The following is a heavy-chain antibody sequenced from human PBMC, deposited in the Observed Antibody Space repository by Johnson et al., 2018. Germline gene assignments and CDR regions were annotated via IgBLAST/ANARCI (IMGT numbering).Heavy chain of an antibody. CDR1: GFTFSSYA. Sequence: VQLVQSGGGLVQPGGSLRLSCAASGFTFSSYAMSWVRQAPGKGLEWVSVIYSGGSTYYADSVKGRFTISRDNSKNTLYLQMNSLRAEDTAVYYCAREVAGAFDIWGRGTMVTVSS. V-gene: IGHV3-23*03. J-gene: IGHJ3*02. D-gene: IGHD2-15*01. CDR2: IYSGGST. CDR3: AREVAGAFDI.